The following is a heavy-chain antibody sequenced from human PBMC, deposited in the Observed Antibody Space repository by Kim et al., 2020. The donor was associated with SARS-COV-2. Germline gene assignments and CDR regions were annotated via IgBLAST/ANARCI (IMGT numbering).Heavy chain of an antibody. Sequence: GESLKISCKGSGYSFTSYWISWVRQMPGKGLEWMGRIDPSDSYTNYSPSFQGHVTISADKSISTAYLQWSSLKASDTAMYYCARQFSGSYSNYFDYCGQGTLVTVSS. D-gene: IGHD1-26*01. CDR2: IDPSDSYT. CDR3: ARQFSGSYSNYFDY. J-gene: IGHJ4*02. CDR1: GYSFTSYW. V-gene: IGHV5-10-1*01.